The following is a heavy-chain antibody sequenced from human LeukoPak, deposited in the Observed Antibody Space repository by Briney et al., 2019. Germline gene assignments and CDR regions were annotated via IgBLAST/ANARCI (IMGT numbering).Heavy chain of an antibody. V-gene: IGHV3-48*01. CDR3: AKDKVVTAILPSILGY. D-gene: IGHD2-21*02. CDR2: ISSSSSTI. J-gene: IGHJ4*02. CDR1: GFTFSSYS. Sequence: GGSLRLSCAASGFTFSSYSMTWVRQAPGKGLEWVSYISSSSSTIYYADSVKGRFTISRDNSKNTLYLQMNSLRAEDTAAYYCAKDKVVTAILPSILGYWGQGTLVTVSS.